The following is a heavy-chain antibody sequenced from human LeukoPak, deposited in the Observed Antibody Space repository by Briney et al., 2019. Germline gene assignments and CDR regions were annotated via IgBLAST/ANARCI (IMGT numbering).Heavy chain of an antibody. D-gene: IGHD6-13*01. Sequence: GGSLRLSCAASGLTVSSNCMSWVRQAPGKGLEWVSFIYSGGNTYYADSVKGRFTISRDNSKNTFHLQMNSLRAEDTALYYCARGSGSSWYFYFDYWGQGTLVTVSS. CDR3: ARGSGSSWYFYFDY. CDR2: IYSGGNT. J-gene: IGHJ4*02. CDR1: GLTVSSNC. V-gene: IGHV3-53*01.